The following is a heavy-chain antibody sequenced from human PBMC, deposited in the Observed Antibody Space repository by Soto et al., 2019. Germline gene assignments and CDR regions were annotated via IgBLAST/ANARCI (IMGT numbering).Heavy chain of an antibody. CDR2: IYTSGST. V-gene: IGHV4-4*07. Sequence: SETLSLTCTVSGGSISSYYWSWIRQPAGKGLEWIGRIYTSGSTNYNPSLKSRVTMSVDTSKHQFSLKLSSVTAADTAVYYCARDRAVASSDRRRFDYWGQGTLVTVYS. J-gene: IGHJ4*02. D-gene: IGHD6-19*01. CDR1: GGSISSYY. CDR3: ARDRAVASSDRRRFDY.